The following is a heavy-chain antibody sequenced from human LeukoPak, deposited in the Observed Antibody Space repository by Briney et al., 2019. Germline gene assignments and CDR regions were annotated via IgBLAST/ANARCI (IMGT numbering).Heavy chain of an antibody. CDR3: AQGYLSGWYSH. V-gene: IGHV3-23*01. Sequence: GGSLRLSCTVSGFSVSSSGMSWVRQAPGKGLELISAISVDGETALYADSVKGRFIISRDNSKNTLYLQMNSLRAEDTAVYYCAQGYLSGWYSHWGQGSLVSVSS. CDR2: ISVDGETA. CDR1: GFSVSSSG. D-gene: IGHD6-19*01. J-gene: IGHJ4*02.